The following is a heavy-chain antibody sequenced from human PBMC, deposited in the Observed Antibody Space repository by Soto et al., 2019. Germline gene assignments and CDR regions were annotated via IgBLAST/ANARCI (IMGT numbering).Heavy chain of an antibody. J-gene: IGHJ4*02. CDR2: MNPNSGNT. CDR1: GYTFTSYD. D-gene: IGHD3-10*01. CDR3: ARSYMVRGVIQHYFDY. Sequence: GASVKVSCKASGYTFTSYDINWVRQATGQGLEWMGWMNPNSGNTGYAQKFQGRVTMTRNTSISTAYMELSSLRSEDTAVYYCARSYMVRGVIQHYFDYWGQGTLVTVSS. V-gene: IGHV1-8*01.